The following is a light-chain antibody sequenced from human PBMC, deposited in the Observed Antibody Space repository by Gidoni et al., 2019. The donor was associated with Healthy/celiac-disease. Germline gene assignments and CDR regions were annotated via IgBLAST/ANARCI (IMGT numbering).Light chain of an antibody. CDR3: QQSYSTHQFT. J-gene: IGKJ3*01. Sequence: DIHMTPSPSSLSASVGDRVTITCRSSQSISSYLNWYQQKPGKAPKLLIYAASSMQSGVPPRCSGSGGGTDYTLTISRLQPEDFATYYCQQSYSTHQFTFGPGTKVDIK. CDR1: QSISSY. V-gene: IGKV1-39*01. CDR2: AAS.